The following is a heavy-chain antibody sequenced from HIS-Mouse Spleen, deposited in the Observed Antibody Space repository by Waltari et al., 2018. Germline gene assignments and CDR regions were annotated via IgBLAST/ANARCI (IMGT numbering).Heavy chain of an antibody. Sequence: QVQLVESVGGGVQPGRSLXLSCSXPGFTFRSYGMHWVRQSPGKGXEWVAVISYDGSNKYYADXXXGRFTISRDNSKNTLYLQMNSLRAEDTAVYYCAKDTSGSYSDYWGQGTLVTVSS. J-gene: IGHJ4*02. D-gene: IGHD1-26*01. CDR3: AKDTSGSYSDY. CDR2: ISYDGSNK. V-gene: IGHV3-30*18. CDR1: GFTFRSYG.